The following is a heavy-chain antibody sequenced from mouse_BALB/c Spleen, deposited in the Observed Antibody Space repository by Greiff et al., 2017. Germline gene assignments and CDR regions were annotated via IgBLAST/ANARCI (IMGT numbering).Heavy chain of an antibody. Sequence: EVQGVESGPGLVKPSQSLSLTCTVTGYSITSDYAWNWIRQFPGNKLEWMGYISYSGSTSYNPSLKSRISITRDTSKNQFFLQLNSVTTEDTATYYCARETTMITGNYFDYWGQGTTLTVSS. CDR3: ARETTMITGNYFDY. CDR2: ISYSGST. D-gene: IGHD2-4*01. V-gene: IGHV3-2*02. CDR1: GYSITSDYA. J-gene: IGHJ2*01.